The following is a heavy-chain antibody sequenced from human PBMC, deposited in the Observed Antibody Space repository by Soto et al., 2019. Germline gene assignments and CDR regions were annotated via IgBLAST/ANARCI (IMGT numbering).Heavy chain of an antibody. V-gene: IGHV3-53*05. CDR1: GFTVSSGY. D-gene: IGHD6-19*01. J-gene: IGHJ5*01. CDR3: ARDTYSSGWYDF. CDR2: LFSGGSS. Sequence: GGSLRLSCAASGFTVSSGYMAWVRQAPGKGLEWISVLFSGGSSYYADSVKGRFTISRDNSKNTLSLEMSSLRLEDTAVYFCARDTYSSGWYDFWGQGTLVTVSS.